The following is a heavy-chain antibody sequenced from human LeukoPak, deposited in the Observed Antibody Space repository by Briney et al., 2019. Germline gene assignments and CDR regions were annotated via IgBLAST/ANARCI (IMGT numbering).Heavy chain of an antibody. CDR1: GYSFSSYW. J-gene: IGHJ3*02. CDR2: IYPGDSDT. CDR3: ASTDGGSGSYSAFDI. D-gene: IGHD3-10*01. Sequence: GESLKISCKGSGYSFSSYWIAWVRQMPGKGLEWMGVIYPGDSDTRYSPSFQGQVTISADKSISTAYLQWSSLKASDTAMYYCASTDGGSGSYSAFDIWGQGTMVTVSS. V-gene: IGHV5-51*01.